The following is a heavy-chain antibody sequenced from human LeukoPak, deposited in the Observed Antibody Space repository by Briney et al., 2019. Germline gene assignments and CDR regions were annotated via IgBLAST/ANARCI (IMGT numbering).Heavy chain of an antibody. CDR2: INPNSGAT. V-gene: IGHV1-2*02. D-gene: IGHD3-10*01. Sequence: ASVKVSCKASGYTFTDFYMHWVRQTPGQGLEWVGWINPNSGATNFGQRFQGRVTMTRDTSISTAYMELSRLRSDDTAVYYCARGHGSYYYYMDVWGKGTTVTVSS. CDR1: GYTFTDFY. CDR3: ARGHGSYYYYMDV. J-gene: IGHJ6*03.